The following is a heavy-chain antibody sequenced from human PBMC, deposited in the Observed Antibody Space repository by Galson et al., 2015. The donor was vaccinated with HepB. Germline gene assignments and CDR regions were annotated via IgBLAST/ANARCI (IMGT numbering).Heavy chain of an antibody. D-gene: IGHD1-26*01. J-gene: IGHJ2*01. CDR1: GFTFSNYW. V-gene: IGHV3-7*01. CDR3: ARVRGGSHQRYFDL. CDR2: IKEDGSEQ. Sequence: SLRLSCAASGFTFSNYWMSWVRQAPGGGLERAANIKEDGSEQYYVDSVKGRFTISRDNAKNSVYLQMDSLRADDTAVYYCARVRGGSHQRYFDLWGRGTLVTVSS.